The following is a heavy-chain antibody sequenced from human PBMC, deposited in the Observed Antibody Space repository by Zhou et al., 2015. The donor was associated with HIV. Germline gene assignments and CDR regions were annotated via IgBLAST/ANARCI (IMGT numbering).Heavy chain of an antibody. CDR2: ITSSSSYI. Sequence: EVQLVESGGGLVKPGGSLRLSCAASGFTFSSYSMNWVRQAPGKGLEWVSSITSSSSYIYYADSVKGRFTISRDNAKNSLYLQMNSLRVEDTAVYYCARTGSYGEYFQHWGQGTLVTVSS. D-gene: IGHD1-26*01. J-gene: IGHJ1*01. V-gene: IGHV3-21*01. CDR3: ARTGSYGEYFQH. CDR1: GFTFSSYS.